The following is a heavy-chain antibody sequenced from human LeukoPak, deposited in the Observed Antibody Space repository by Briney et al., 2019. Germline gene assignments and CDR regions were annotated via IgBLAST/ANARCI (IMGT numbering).Heavy chain of an antibody. V-gene: IGHV4-34*01. J-gene: IGHJ4*02. CDR3: ARESRTGNTYGKQFDH. CDR1: GGSFSDYY. CDR2: ISHSGRA. Sequence: KTSETLSLTCAVYGGSFSDYYWAWSRQPPGKGLEWIEEISHSGRASYNPSLKSRVTMSVDTSKNQFSLILSSVSAADTAVYYCARESRTGNTYGKQFDHWGQGTLVTVPS. D-gene: IGHD5-18*01.